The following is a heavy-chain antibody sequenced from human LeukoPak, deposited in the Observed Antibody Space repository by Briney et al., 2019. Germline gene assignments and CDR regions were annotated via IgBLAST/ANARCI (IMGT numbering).Heavy chain of an antibody. D-gene: IGHD3-22*01. CDR1: GYSISSGHY. CDR3: ARESYYYDSSGYTTFDY. J-gene: IGHJ4*02. V-gene: IGHV4-38-2*02. CDR2: MYHSGST. Sequence: SETLSLTCTVSGYSISSGHYWGWIRQPPGKGLEWIGSMYHSGSTYYNPPLKSRVTISEDTSKNQFSLKLRSVTAADTAVYYCARESYYYDSSGYTTFDYWGQGTLVTVSS.